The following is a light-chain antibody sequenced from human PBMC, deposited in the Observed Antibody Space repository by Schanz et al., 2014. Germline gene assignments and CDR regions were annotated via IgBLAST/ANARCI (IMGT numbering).Light chain of an antibody. CDR3: QQYGGSPLFT. V-gene: IGKV3-11*01. Sequence: EIVLTQSPGTLSLSPGERATLSCRASQTISDHLAWYQQKPGQTPRLLIYDASNRATGIPARFSGSGSGTDFTLTISGLEPEDSAVYYCQQYGGSPLFTFGQGTKVEIK. CDR1: QTISDH. CDR2: DAS. J-gene: IGKJ2*01.